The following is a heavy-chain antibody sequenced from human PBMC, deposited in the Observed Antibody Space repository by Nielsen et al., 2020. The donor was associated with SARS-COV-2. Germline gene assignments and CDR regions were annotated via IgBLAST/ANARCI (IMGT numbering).Heavy chain of an antibody. CDR2: INAGNGNT. CDR1: GYTFTSYA. Sequence: ASVKVSCKASGYTFTSYAMHWVRQAPGQRLEWMGWINAGNGNTKYSQKFQGRVTMTRNTSISTAYMELSSLRSEDTAVYYCARASVVINYYYYGMDVWGQGTTVTVSS. CDR3: ARASVVINYYYYGMDV. J-gene: IGHJ6*02. V-gene: IGHV1-3*01. D-gene: IGHD3-22*01.